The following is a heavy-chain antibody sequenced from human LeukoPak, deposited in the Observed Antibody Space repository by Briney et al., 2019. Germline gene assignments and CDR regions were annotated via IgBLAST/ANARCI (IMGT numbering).Heavy chain of an antibody. CDR2: ISNNGDII. V-gene: IGHV3-48*03. D-gene: IGHD1-26*01. CDR1: GFTLSSYE. Sequence: GSLRLSCAASGFTLSSYEMNWVRQAPGKGLEWVSFISNNGDIITYVDSVKGRFTISRDNAKNSLYLQMNSLRAEDTAVYYCAIDAWELPLDAFDIWGQGTMVTVSS. J-gene: IGHJ3*02. CDR3: AIDAWELPLDAFDI.